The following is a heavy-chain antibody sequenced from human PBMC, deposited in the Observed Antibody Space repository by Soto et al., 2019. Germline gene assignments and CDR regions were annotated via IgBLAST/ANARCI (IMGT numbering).Heavy chain of an antibody. Sequence: EVQLVESGGGVVRPGGSLRLSCAASGFTFDDYGMSWVRQAPGKGLEWVSGINWNGGSTGYADSVKGRFTIAGDNAKNSLYLQMNSLRAEDTALYYCARDGVGCSSTSCERYYYYGMDVWGQGTTVTVSS. CDR1: GFTFDDYG. V-gene: IGHV3-20*04. CDR3: ARDGVGCSSTSCERYYYYGMDV. D-gene: IGHD2-2*01. J-gene: IGHJ6*02. CDR2: INWNGGST.